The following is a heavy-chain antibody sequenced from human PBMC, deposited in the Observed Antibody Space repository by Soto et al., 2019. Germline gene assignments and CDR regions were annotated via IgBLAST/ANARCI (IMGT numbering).Heavy chain of an antibody. V-gene: IGHV3-23*01. CDR2: ISGSGGST. CDR1: GFTFSSYA. CDR3: AKDTSGIWTHGY. J-gene: IGHJ4*02. Sequence: GGSLRLSCAASGFTFSSYAMSGVRQAPGKGLEWVSAISGSGGSTYYADSVKGRFTISRDNSKNTLYLQMNSLRAEDTAVYYCAKDTSGIWTHGYWGQGTLVTVSS. D-gene: IGHD3-10*01.